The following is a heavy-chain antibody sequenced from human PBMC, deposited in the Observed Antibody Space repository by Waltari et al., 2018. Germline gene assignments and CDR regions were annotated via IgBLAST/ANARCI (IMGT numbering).Heavy chain of an antibody. CDR1: GFTVSSNY. CDR3: ARELPSGGGVGDY. V-gene: IGHV3-66*02. D-gene: IGHD3-16*01. CDR2: IYSGGST. Sequence: EVQVVESGGGLVQPGGSLRLSCAASGFTVSSNYMMWVRQPPGKGLESVSTIYSGGSTYYADSLRGRFTISRDNSKNTLYLQMNSLTPEDSAVYYCARELPSGGGVGDYWGQGTLVTVSS. J-gene: IGHJ4*02.